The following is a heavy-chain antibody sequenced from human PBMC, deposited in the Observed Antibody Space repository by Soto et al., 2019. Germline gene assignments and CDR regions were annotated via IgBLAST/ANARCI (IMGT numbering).Heavy chain of an antibody. J-gene: IGHJ6*02. Sequence: GGSLRLSCAASGFTFDDYAMHWVRQAPGKGLEWVSGISWNSGSIGYADSVKGRFTISRDNAKNSLYLQMNSLRAEDTALYYCAKDGFAFSYYYGMDVWGQGTTVTVSS. V-gene: IGHV3-9*01. CDR2: ISWNSGSI. CDR1: GFTFDDYA. CDR3: AKDGFAFSYYYGMDV.